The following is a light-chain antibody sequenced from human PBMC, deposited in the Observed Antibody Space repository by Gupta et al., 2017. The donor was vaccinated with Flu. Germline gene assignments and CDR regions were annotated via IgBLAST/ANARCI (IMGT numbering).Light chain of an antibody. CDR3: MQALQTPT. CDR2: LGS. V-gene: IGKV2-28*01. J-gene: IGKJ5*01. CDR1: QSLLHTNGYNY. Sequence: DIVVAQSPLSLPVTPGEPASISCRSSQSLLHTNGYNYLDWFLQKPGQSPQLLIYLGSHRASGVPDRFSGSGSGTDFTLKISRVETEDVGVYYCMQALQTPTFGQGTRLEIK.